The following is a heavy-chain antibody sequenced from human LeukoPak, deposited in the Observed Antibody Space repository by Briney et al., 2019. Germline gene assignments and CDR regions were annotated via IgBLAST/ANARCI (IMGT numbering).Heavy chain of an antibody. D-gene: IGHD4-23*01. J-gene: IGHJ6*02. V-gene: IGHV4-39*07. Sequence: SETLSLTCSVSGDSISSNSDYWGWIRQPPGEGLEWIGNIYHRGRTNYNPSLKSRVTISADTSKNQFSLKLSSVTAADTAVYCCARGFLGGNPWDYGMDVWGQGTRVTVSS. CDR1: GDSISSNSDY. CDR2: IYHRGRT. CDR3: ARGFLGGNPWDYGMDV.